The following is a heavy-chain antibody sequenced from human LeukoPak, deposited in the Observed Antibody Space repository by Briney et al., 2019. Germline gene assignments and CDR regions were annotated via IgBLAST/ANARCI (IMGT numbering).Heavy chain of an antibody. J-gene: IGHJ4*02. Sequence: GASVKVSCKTSGYTFSNFRINWVRQAPGQGLEWMGWISGNNDNPNYGQEFQGRFTVTTDSSTSTAYMELRNLRFDDTAVYYCARDGTSTDDYWGQGTLVTVSS. V-gene: IGHV1-18*01. CDR1: GYTFSNFR. D-gene: IGHD2-2*01. CDR2: ISGNNDNP. CDR3: ARDGTSTDDY.